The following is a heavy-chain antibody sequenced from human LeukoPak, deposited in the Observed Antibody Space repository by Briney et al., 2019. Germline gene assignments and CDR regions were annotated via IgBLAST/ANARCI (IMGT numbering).Heavy chain of an antibody. V-gene: IGHV3-30*04. D-gene: IGHD6-13*01. Sequence: PGGSLRLSCAASGFTFRSYAMHWVRQAPGRGLEWVAVISYDGRHKYYADSVKGRFTISRDNSENTLYLQMNSQRAEDTAVYYCARAFRWEQLVESYGMDVWGQGTTVTVSS. CDR3: ARAFRWEQLVESYGMDV. CDR2: ISYDGRHK. CDR1: GFTFRSYA. J-gene: IGHJ6*02.